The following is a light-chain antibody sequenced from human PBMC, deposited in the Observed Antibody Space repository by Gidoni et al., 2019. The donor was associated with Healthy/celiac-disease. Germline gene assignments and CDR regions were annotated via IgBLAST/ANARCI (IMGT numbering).Light chain of an antibody. CDR1: QGISNY. J-gene: IGKJ1*01. CDR3: QKYNSAPWT. V-gene: IGKV1-27*01. Sequence: DIQMTQSPSSLSASVGDRVTITCRASQGISNYLAWYQQKPGKVPKILIYDASTLQSGVPSRFSGSGSGTDFTLTISSLQPEDVATYYCQKYNSAPWTFXQXTKVEIK. CDR2: DAS.